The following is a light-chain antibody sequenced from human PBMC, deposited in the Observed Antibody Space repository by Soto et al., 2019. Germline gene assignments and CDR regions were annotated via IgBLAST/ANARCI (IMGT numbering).Light chain of an antibody. CDR2: GAS. Sequence: DIQMTQSPSSVSASVGDRVTITCRASQGISSWLAWYQQKPGKVPNLLIYGASSLQSGVPSRFSGIGSGTDFTLTISSLQPVDVATYYCQQINSFPIAFGQETRLEIK. CDR3: QQINSFPIA. CDR1: QGISSW. V-gene: IGKV1-12*01. J-gene: IGKJ5*01.